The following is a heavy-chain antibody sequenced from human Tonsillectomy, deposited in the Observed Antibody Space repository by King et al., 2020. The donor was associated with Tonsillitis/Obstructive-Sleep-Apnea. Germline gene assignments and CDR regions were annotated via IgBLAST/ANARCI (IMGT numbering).Heavy chain of an antibody. Sequence: LQLQESGPGLVKPSETLSLTCTVSGGSISSSRYYWGWIRQPPGKGLEWIGSIYYSGSTYYNPSLKSRVTMSVDTSKDKFSLKLSSVTAADTAVYYCARPGIAVTGTWAFDIWGQGTMVTVSS. CDR2: IYYSGST. D-gene: IGHD6-19*01. V-gene: IGHV4-39*01. J-gene: IGHJ3*02. CDR3: ARPGIAVTGTWAFDI. CDR1: GGSISSSRYY.